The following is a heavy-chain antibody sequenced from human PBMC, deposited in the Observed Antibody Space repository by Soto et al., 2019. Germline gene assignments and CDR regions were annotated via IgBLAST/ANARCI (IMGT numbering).Heavy chain of an antibody. V-gene: IGHV3-9*01. CDR1: GFTCDDYA. D-gene: IGHD1-26*01. J-gene: IGHJ4*02. Sequence: EVHLVESGGGLVQPGRSLRLSCAASGFTCDDYAMHWVRQAPGKGLEWVSGISWNSGTLGYADSVKGRFTISRDNAKKSLYLQINSLRAEDTALYYCVKALGEYSGNSLNYWGQGTLVTVSS. CDR3: VKALGEYSGNSLNY. CDR2: ISWNSGTL.